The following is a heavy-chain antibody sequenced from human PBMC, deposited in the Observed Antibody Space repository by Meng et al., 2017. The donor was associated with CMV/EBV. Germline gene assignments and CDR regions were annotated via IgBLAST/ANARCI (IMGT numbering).Heavy chain of an antibody. Sequence: QFPLVLSAAEMKTPEPSAIVYCKASGYPYTSNGITWVRQAPGKSLEWKGWISAYHGNTNYAQNLQDRVSMTTDTSTSTVYMELSSLRSDDTAVYYCARDGGSGRLTVDYWGQGTLVTVSS. CDR3: ARDGGSGRLTVDY. CDR2: ISAYHGNT. V-gene: IGHV1-18*01. CDR1: GYPYTSNG. D-gene: IGHD2-15*01. J-gene: IGHJ4*02.